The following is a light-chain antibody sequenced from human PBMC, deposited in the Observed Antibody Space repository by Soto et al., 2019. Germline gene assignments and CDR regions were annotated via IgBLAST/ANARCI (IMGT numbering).Light chain of an antibody. CDR2: DVS. CDR1: SSDVGYYNY. V-gene: IGLV2-14*01. CDR3: SSYTTSSAVI. J-gene: IGLJ2*01. Sequence: QSALTQPASVSGSPGQPITISCTGTSSDVGYYNYVSWYQQHPGKAPKLMICDVSNRPSGVSNRFSGSKSGNTASLIISGLQAEDEADYYCSSYTTSSAVIFGGGTKVTVL.